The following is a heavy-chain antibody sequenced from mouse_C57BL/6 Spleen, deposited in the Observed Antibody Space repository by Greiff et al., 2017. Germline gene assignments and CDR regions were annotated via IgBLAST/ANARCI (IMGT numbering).Heavy chain of an antibody. CDR3: AREGTTVVGGAMDY. V-gene: IGHV1-55*01. CDR2: IYPGSGST. J-gene: IGHJ4*01. Sequence: KPGQGLEWIGDIYPGSGSTNYNEKFKSKATLTVDTSSSTAYMQLSSLTSEDSAVYYCAREGTTVVGGAMDYWGQGTSVTVSS. D-gene: IGHD1-1*01.